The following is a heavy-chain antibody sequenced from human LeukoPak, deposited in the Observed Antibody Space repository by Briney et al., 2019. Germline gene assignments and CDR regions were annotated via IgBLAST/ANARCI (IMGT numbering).Heavy chain of an antibody. V-gene: IGHV4-59*01. CDR1: GGSINSYF. D-gene: IGHD6-19*01. Sequence: PSETLSLTCSVSGGSINSYFWSWIRQPPGKGLEWIGYIYYSGSTNYNPSLESRVTISVDTSKNQFSLKLSSVTASDTAVYYCARLPYSSGWYVYWGQGILVTVSS. J-gene: IGHJ4*02. CDR2: IYYSGST. CDR3: ARLPYSSGWYVY.